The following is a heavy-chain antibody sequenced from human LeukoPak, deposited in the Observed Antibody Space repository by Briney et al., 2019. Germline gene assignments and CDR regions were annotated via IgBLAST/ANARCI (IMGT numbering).Heavy chain of an antibody. CDR3: ARRRRTTTLFDY. Sequence: SVKVSCKASGGTFSSYAISWVRQAPGQGLEWMGGIIPIFGTANYAQKFQGRVTITADESTSTAYMELSSLRSEDTAVYYCARRRRTTTLFDYWGQGTQVTVSS. CDR2: IIPIFGTA. V-gene: IGHV1-69*13. J-gene: IGHJ4*02. D-gene: IGHD1-7*01. CDR1: GGTFSSYA.